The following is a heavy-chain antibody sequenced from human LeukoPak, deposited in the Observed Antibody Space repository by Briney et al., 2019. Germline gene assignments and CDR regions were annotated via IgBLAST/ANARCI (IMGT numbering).Heavy chain of an antibody. Sequence: GGSLRLSRAPSGFSFSSCAMSCVRQAPGKGREWGSGICGSGDSTDYADSVKGRFTISRDNSKHTLYLQINSLKVEDTAVYYCARSHHDTLTGYLGDIFDIWGQGTMVTVSS. CDR1: GFSFSSCA. J-gene: IGHJ3*02. CDR3: ARSHHDTLTGYLGDIFDI. D-gene: IGHD3-9*01. CDR2: ICGSGDST. V-gene: IGHV3-23*01.